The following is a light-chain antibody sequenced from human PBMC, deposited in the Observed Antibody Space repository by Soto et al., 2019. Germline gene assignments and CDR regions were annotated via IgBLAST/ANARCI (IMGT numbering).Light chain of an antibody. CDR2: GAS. CDR3: QQHGTSPIT. CDR1: QTVIRNY. J-gene: IGKJ5*01. V-gene: IGKV3-20*01. Sequence: EVVLTQSPDTVSLSPGERATLSCRASQTVIRNYLAWHQQKPGQTPRLLVYGASSRATGLPDRFSGSGSGTDFTLTISRLEPEDFAVYYCQQHGTSPITFGQGTRLEI.